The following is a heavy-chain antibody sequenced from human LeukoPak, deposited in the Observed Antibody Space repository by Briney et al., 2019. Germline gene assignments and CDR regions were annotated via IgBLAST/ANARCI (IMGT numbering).Heavy chain of an antibody. CDR2: VYYIGNT. D-gene: IGHD6-6*01. Sequence: SETLSLTCSVSGGSLTGGTYYWTWIRQHPGKGLEWIGYVYYIGNTYYNPSLKSRVNISLDTSKNQFSLKLSSVTAADTAVYFCARQEQLGTYYFDYWGQGTLVTVSS. CDR1: GGSLTGGTYY. J-gene: IGHJ4*02. CDR3: ARQEQLGTYYFDY. V-gene: IGHV4-31*03.